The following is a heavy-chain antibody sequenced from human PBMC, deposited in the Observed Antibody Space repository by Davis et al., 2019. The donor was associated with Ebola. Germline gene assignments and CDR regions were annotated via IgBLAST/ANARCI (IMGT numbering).Heavy chain of an antibody. D-gene: IGHD3-10*01. V-gene: IGHV3-74*01. CDR1: GFTFSDYY. CDR2: INSDGSST. Sequence: GESLKISCAASGFTFSDYYMSWIRQAPGKGLVWVSRINSDGSSTSYADSVKGRFTISRDNAKNTLYLQMNSLRAEDTAVYYCARVSIGGMDVWGQGTTVTVSS. J-gene: IGHJ6*02. CDR3: ARVSIGGMDV.